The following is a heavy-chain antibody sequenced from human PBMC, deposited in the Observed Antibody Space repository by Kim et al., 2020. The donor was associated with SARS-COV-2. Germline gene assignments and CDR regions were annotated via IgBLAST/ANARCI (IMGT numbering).Heavy chain of an antibody. J-gene: IGHJ4*02. CDR3: AKALGGYYGSGSYDYFDY. V-gene: IGHV3-9*01. D-gene: IGHD3-10*01. CDR2: ISWNSGSI. CDR1: GFTFDDYA. Sequence: GGSLRLSCAASGFTFDDYAMHWVRQAPGKGLEWVSGISWNSGSIGYADSVKGRFTISRDNAKNSLYLQMNSLRAEDTALYYCAKALGGYYGSGSYDYFDYWGQGTLVTVSS.